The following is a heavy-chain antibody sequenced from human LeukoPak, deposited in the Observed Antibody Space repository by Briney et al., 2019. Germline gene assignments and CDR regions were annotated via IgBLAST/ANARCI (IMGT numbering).Heavy chain of an antibody. D-gene: IGHD3-9*01. Sequence: GESLKISCKGSGYSFTSYWISWVRQMPGKGLEWMGRIDPSDSYTNYSPSFQGHVTISADKSISTAYPQWSSLKASDTAMYYCARAGYDILTGLYAYMDVWGQGTTVTVSS. CDR2: IDPSDSYT. CDR1: GYSFTSYW. J-gene: IGHJ6*02. V-gene: IGHV5-10-1*01. CDR3: ARAGYDILTGLYAYMDV.